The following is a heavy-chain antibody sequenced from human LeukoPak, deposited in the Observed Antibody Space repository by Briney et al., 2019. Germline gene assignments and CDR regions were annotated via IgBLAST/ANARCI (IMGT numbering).Heavy chain of an antibody. Sequence: EASVRVSCTASGYTFSPYDINWVRQAPGQGPEWMGWMNPVSGNTGFAEKFQGRVTLTRQTSIGTAYMEISSLRSDDTAVYYCARVPPHHDGIIYYSAAFDVRGQGTMLIVSS. CDR3: ARVPPHHDGIIYYSAAFDV. D-gene: IGHD3-10*01. J-gene: IGHJ3*01. CDR1: GYTFSPYD. V-gene: IGHV1-8*01. CDR2: MNPVSGNT.